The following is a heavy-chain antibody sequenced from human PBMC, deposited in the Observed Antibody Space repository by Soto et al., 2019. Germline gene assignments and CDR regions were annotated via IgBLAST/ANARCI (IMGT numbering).Heavy chain of an antibody. CDR1: GYIFTQYG. CDR2: INGFNGKP. J-gene: IGHJ4*02. D-gene: IGHD3-16*01. Sequence: QVPLVQSGAEVRRPGASVRVSCKASGYIFTQYGIAWVRQAPGQGLEWMGWINGFNGKPNYAQEFRGRVTMTTDTSTSTAYMDLRSLTSDDTGVYYCARWDGIFGAGGVDWGQGTLVTVSS. CDR3: ARWDGIFGAGGVD. V-gene: IGHV1-18*01.